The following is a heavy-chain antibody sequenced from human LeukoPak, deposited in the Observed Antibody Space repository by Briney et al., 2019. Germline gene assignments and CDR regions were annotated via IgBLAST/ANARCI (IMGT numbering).Heavy chain of an antibody. CDR3: ARDLGITMVRGVKDP. CDR2: INAGNGNT. V-gene: IGHV1-3*01. CDR1: GYTFTSYA. D-gene: IGHD3-10*01. Sequence: ASVKVSCKASGYTFTSYAVHWVRQAPGQRLEWMGWINAGNGNTKYSQKLQGRVTMTTDTSTSTAYMELRSLRSDDTAVYYCARDLGITMVRGVKDPWGQGTLVTVSS. J-gene: IGHJ5*02.